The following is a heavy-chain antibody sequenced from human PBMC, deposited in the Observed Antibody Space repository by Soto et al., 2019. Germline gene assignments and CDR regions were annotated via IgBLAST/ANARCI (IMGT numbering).Heavy chain of an antibody. V-gene: IGHV1-69*06. CDR3: AREADGGNGGDAFDI. J-gene: IGHJ3*02. CDR1: GGTFSSYA. Sequence: GASVKVSCKASGGTFSSYAISWVRQAPGQGLEWMGGIIPIFGTANYAQKFQGRVTITADKSTSTAYMELSSLRSEDTAVYYCAREADGGNGGDAFDIWCQGTMVTVS. D-gene: IGHD2-15*01. CDR2: IIPIFGTA.